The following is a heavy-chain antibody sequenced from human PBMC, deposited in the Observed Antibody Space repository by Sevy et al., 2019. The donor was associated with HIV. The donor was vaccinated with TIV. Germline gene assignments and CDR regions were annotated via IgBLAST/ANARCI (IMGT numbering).Heavy chain of an antibody. CDR3: AKELFGAAAAFYWYFDL. V-gene: IGHV3-23*01. J-gene: IGHJ2*01. CDR2: ISGRDGST. D-gene: IGHD6-13*01. CDR1: EFTFSSYA. Sequence: GGSLRLSCAASEFTFSSYAMSWVRQAPAKGLEWVSAISGRDGSTYYADSVKGRFTISRDNSKNTLYLQMNSLRAEDTALYYCAKELFGAAAAFYWYFDLWGRGTLVTVSS.